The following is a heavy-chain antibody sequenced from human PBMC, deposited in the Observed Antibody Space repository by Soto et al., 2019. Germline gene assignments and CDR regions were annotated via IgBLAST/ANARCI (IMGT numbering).Heavy chain of an antibody. CDR2: IGTSGTPT. CDR3: TRILWSSRRDALDI. D-gene: IGHD2-21*01. J-gene: IGHJ6*02. CDR1: GFTFRNYA. Sequence: QSVGSLRLSCIASGFTFRNYAMAWVRQAPGEDLEWVSAIGTSGTPTLYADSVKSRFSISRDDSRNTVSLQMNSLGVEDTATYYCTRILWSSRRDALDIWGQGTTVTVSS. V-gene: IGHV3-23*01.